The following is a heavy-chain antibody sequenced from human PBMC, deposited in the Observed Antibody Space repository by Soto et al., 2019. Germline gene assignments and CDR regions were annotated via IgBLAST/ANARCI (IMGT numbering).Heavy chain of an antibody. CDR2: IYYSGST. V-gene: IGHV4-59*08. D-gene: IGHD3-3*01. CDR1: GGSISSYY. J-gene: IGHJ5*02. Sequence: SETLSLTCTVSGGSISSYYWSWIRQPPGKGLEWIGSIYYSGSTNYNPSLKSRVTISVDTSKNQFSLKLSSVTAADTAVYYCAGGLRFGRGLNWFDPWGQGTLVTVSS. CDR3: AGGLRFGRGLNWFDP.